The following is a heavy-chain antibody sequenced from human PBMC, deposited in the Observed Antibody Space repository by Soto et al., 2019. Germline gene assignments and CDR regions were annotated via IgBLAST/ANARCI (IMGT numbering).Heavy chain of an antibody. J-gene: IGHJ4*02. D-gene: IGHD6-13*01. V-gene: IGHV3-53*01. CDR1: GFTVSGNY. CDR2: IYSGGST. CDR3: ARSGSSSWGLAFDY. Sequence: GGSLRLSCAASGFTVSGNYMSWVRQAPGKGLEWVSVIYSGGSTYYADSVKGRFTISRDNSKNTLYLQMNSLRAEDTAVYYCARSGSSSWGLAFDYGGQGTLVTVSS.